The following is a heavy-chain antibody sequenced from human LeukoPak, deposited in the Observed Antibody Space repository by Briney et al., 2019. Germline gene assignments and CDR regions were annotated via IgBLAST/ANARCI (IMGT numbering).Heavy chain of an antibody. J-gene: IGHJ5*02. D-gene: IGHD6-25*01. Sequence: GGSLRLSCAASGFTFSSYGMHWVRQAPGKGLKWVAVISYDGSNKYYADSVKGRFTISRDNSKNTLYLQMNSLRAEDTAVYYCAKGGQRLGFDPWGQGTLVTVSS. CDR1: GFTFSSYG. CDR2: ISYDGSNK. CDR3: AKGGQRLGFDP. V-gene: IGHV3-30*18.